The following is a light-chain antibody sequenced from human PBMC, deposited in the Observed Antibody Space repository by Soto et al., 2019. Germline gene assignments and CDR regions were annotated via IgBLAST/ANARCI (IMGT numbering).Light chain of an antibody. CDR2: GAS. CDR3: QQYKNWYT. CDR1: QSIGYN. Sequence: EIVMTQSPATLSVSPGERVTLSCRASQSIGYNLAWYQQKPGQAPRLLIQGASNRATGIPVRFSGSGSGTEFTLTISSLQSEDFAVYHCQQYKNWYTFGQGTKLEIK. J-gene: IGKJ2*01. V-gene: IGKV3-15*01.